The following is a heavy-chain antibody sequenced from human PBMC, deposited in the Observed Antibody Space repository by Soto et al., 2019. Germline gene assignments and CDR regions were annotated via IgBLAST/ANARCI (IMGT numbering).Heavy chain of an antibody. D-gene: IGHD6-13*01. CDR2: ISSSTSHT. CDR3: ARGRGAAADHFDF. CDR1: GFTFSDYY. J-gene: IGHJ4*02. V-gene: IGHV3-11*05. Sequence: QVQLVESGGGLVKPGGSLRLSCAVSGFTFSDYYMTWIRQAPGTGLEWVSYISSSTSHTNYADSVKGRFTISRDNAKNSLFLQMNSLRAEDTAVYYCARGRGAAADHFDFGGQGTLVTVSS.